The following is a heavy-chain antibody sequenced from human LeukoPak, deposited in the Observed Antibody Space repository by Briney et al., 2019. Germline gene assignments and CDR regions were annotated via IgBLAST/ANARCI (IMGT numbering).Heavy chain of an antibody. CDR3: ARAPRYCSSTSCYGKNFGY. J-gene: IGHJ4*02. CDR2: IYYSGST. Sequence: SQTLSLTCTVSGGSISSGGYYWSWIRQHPGKGLEWIGYIYYSGSTYYNPSLKSRVTISVDTSKNQFSLKLSFVTAADTAVYYCARAPRYCSSTSCYGKNFGYWGQGTLVTVSS. D-gene: IGHD2-2*01. CDR1: GGSISSGGYY. V-gene: IGHV4-31*03.